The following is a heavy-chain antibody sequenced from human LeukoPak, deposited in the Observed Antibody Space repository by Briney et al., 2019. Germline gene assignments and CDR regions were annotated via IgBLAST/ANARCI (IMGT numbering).Heavy chain of an antibody. CDR2: IKKTGSET. CDR1: GFTFSHFW. CDR3: AREDGYCSGGNCYSYFDS. D-gene: IGHD2-15*01. Sequence: GGSLRLSCAASGFTFSHFWMSWVRQAPGKGLEWVAYIKKTGSETYYADSVKGRFTITRDNTRNSLFLQMYSLRAEDTAVYFCAREDGYCSGGNCYSYFDSWGQGTLVTVSS. V-gene: IGHV3-7*01. J-gene: IGHJ4*02.